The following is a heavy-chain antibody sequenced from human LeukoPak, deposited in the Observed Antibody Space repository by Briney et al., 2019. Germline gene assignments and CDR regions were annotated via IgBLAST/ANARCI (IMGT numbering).Heavy chain of an antibody. CDR2: MNPNSGNT. V-gene: IGHV1-8*01. Sequence: SVKVSCKASGYTFTSYDINWVRQATGQGLEWMGWMNPNSGNTGYAQKFQGRVTMTRNTSISTAYMELSSLRSEDTAVYYCARGAPKYYDFWSGYYGYYYYGMDVWGQGTTVTVSS. J-gene: IGHJ6*02. CDR1: GYTFTSYD. D-gene: IGHD3-3*01. CDR3: ARGAPKYYDFWSGYYGYYYYGMDV.